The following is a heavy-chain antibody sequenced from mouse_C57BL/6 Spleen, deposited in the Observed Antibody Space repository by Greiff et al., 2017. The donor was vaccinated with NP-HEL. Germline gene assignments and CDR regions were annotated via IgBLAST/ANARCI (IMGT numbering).Heavy chain of an antibody. D-gene: IGHD2-4*01. J-gene: IGHJ3*01. CDR2: ISSGSSTI. CDR1: GFTFSDYG. Sequence: KLVESGGGLVKPGGSLKLSCAASGFTFSDYGMHWVRQAPEKGLEWVAYISSGSSTIYYADTVKGRFTISRDNAKNTLFLQMTSLRSEDTAMYYCARRPYDYDEGFAYWGQGTLVTVSA. V-gene: IGHV5-17*01. CDR3: ARRPYDYDEGFAY.